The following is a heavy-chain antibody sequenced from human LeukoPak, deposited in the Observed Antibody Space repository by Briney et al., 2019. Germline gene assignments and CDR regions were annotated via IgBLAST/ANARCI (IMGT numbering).Heavy chain of an antibody. CDR2: IWYDGSNK. D-gene: IGHD3-9*01. CDR3: ARSPYYDILAGFYYYFDY. V-gene: IGHV3-33*01. CDR1: GFTFSSYG. J-gene: IGHJ4*02. Sequence: GGSLRLSCAASGFTFSSYGMHWVRQAPGKGLEWVALIWYDGSNKYYADSVKGRFTISRDNSKNTLYLQMNSLRAEDTATYYCARSPYYDILAGFYYYFDYWGQGTLVTVSS.